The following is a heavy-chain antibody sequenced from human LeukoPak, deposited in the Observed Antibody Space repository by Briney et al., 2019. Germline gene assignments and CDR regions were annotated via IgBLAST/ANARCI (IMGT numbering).Heavy chain of an antibody. CDR1: GVTFNDYF. Sequence: AGGSLRLSCAASGVTFNDYFMSWIRQAPGKGLEWVGRIKSKTDGGTTDYAAPVKGRFTISRDDSKNTLYLQMNSLKTEDTAVYYCSTTYYYDSSEGYWGQGTLVTVSS. CDR3: STTYYYDSSEGY. D-gene: IGHD3-22*01. J-gene: IGHJ4*02. V-gene: IGHV3-15*01. CDR2: IKSKTDGGTT.